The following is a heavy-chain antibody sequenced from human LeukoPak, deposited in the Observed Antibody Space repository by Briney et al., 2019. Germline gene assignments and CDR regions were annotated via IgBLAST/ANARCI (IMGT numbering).Heavy chain of an antibody. CDR2: ISSSSSYI. V-gene: IGHV3-21*05. Sequence: GGSLRLSCAASGFTFSSYSMNWVRQAPGKGLEWVSYISSSSSYIYYADSVKGRFTISRDNAKNSLYLQMNSLRAEDTAVYYCAPYPLGGDFQHWGQGTLVTVSS. CDR3: APYPLGGDFQH. J-gene: IGHJ1*01. D-gene: IGHD4-23*01. CDR1: GFTFSSYS.